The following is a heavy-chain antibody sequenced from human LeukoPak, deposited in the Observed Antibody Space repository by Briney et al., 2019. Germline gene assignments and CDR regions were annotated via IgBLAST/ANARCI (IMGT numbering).Heavy chain of an antibody. J-gene: IGHJ4*02. CDR1: GFTFSSYA. V-gene: IGHV3-23*01. Sequence: PGGSLRLSCAASGFTFSSYALSWVRQAPGKGLEWVSGISGSGGSTHYADSVKGRFTISRDKSKNTLYLEVNSLRAEDTAVYYCAKDRDSSSWYLGSCFGDYWGQGTLVTVSS. CDR3: AKDRDSSSWYLGSCFGDY. D-gene: IGHD6-13*01. CDR2: ISGSGGST.